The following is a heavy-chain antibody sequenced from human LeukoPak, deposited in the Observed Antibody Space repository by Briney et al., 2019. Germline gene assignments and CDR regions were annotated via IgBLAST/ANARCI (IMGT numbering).Heavy chain of an antibody. J-gene: IGHJ4*02. CDR3: ARDQSSGSLNLDY. Sequence: GGSLRLSCAASGFTFSSYTMNWVRQAPGKGLEWVSQISTGSSTIYYADSVKGRFTISRDNAKSSLFLQMDSLRDEDTAVYYCARDQSSGSLNLDYWGQGTLVTVSS. CDR2: ISTGSSTI. D-gene: IGHD1-26*01. CDR1: GFTFSSYT. V-gene: IGHV3-48*02.